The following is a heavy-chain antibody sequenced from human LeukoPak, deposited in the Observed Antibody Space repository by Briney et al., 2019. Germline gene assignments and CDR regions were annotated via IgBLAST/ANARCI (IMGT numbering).Heavy chain of an antibody. D-gene: IGHD6-19*01. V-gene: IGHV3-30-3*01. J-gene: IGHJ4*02. CDR2: TSYDGSNK. CDR3: ARVPGYSSGWADY. Sequence: GGSLRLSCAASGFTFSSYAMHWVRQAPGKGLEWVAVTSYDGSNKYYADSVKGRFTISRDNSKNTLYLQMNSLRAEDTAVYYCARVPGYSSGWADYWGQGTLVTVSS. CDR1: GFTFSSYA.